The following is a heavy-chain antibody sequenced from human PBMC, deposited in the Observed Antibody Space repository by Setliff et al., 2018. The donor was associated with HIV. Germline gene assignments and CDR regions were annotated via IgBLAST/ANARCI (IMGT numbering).Heavy chain of an antibody. CDR1: GYSFINYG. Sequence: ASVKVSCKASGYSFINYGISWVRQAPGQGLEWVGWISAYNGNTNYAQKLQGRVTMTTDTSTSTAYMELRSLRSDDTAVYYCARGGGGYNFWSGYPSFDYWGQGTLVTVSS. CDR2: ISAYNGNT. CDR3: ARGGGGYNFWSGYPSFDY. D-gene: IGHD3-3*01. V-gene: IGHV1-18*01. J-gene: IGHJ4*02.